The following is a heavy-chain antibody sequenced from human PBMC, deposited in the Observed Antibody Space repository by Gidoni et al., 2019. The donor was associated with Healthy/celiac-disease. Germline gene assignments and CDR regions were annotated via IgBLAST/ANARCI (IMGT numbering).Heavy chain of an antibody. CDR1: GGSFSGYY. V-gene: IGHV4-34*01. CDR3: ARVDILTGFAFDY. D-gene: IGHD3-9*01. Sequence: QVQLQQWGAGLLKPSETLSLTCAVYGGSFSGYYWSWIRQPPGKGLEWIGEINHSGSTNYNPSLKSRVTISVDTSKNQFSLKLSSVTAADTAVYYCARVDILTGFAFDYWGQGTLVTVSS. J-gene: IGHJ4*02. CDR2: INHSGST.